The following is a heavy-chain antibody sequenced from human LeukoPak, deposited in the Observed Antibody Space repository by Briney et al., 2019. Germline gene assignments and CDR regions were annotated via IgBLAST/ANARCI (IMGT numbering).Heavy chain of an antibody. CDR2: IFYSGST. CDR3: ARSNGDSSGYYSGGDAFDI. V-gene: IGHV4-39*07. D-gene: IGHD3-22*01. CDR1: GGSISSGGYY. J-gene: IGHJ3*02. Sequence: SETLSLTCTVSGGSISSGGYYWGWIRQPPGKGLEWIGSIFYSGSTYYHPSLKSRVTISVDTSKNQFSLKLSSVTAADTAVYYCARSNGDSSGYYSGGDAFDIWGQGTMVTVSS.